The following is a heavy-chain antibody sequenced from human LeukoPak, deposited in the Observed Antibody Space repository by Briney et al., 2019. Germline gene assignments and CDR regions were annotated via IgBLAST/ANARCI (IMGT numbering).Heavy chain of an antibody. J-gene: IGHJ4*02. CDR1: GGSISSGGYY. D-gene: IGHD6-6*01. CDR2: IYHSGST. Sequence: PSETLSLTCTVSGGSISSGGYYWSWIRQPPGKGLEWIGYIYHSGSTYYNPSLKSRVTISVDRSKNQFSLKLSSVTAADTAVYYCATQIFGEYSSPGLDYWGQGTLVTVSS. V-gene: IGHV4-30-2*01. CDR3: ATQIFGEYSSPGLDY.